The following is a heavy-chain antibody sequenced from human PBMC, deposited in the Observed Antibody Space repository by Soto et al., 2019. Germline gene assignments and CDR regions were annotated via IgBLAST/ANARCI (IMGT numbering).Heavy chain of an antibody. J-gene: IGHJ4*02. CDR1: GFTFSSYS. CDR2: ISSSSSYI. V-gene: IGHV3-21*01. Sequence: EVQLVESGGGLVKPGGSLRLSCAASGFTFSSYSMNWVRQAPGKGLEWVSSISSSSSYIYYADSVKGRFTISKDNAKNSLYLQMNSLRAEDTAVYYCARGIVGHFDYWGQGTLVTVSS. CDR3: ARGIVGHFDY. D-gene: IGHD1-26*01.